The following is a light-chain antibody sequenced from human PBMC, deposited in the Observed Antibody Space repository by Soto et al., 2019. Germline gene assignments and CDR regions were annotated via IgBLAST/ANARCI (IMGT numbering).Light chain of an antibody. V-gene: IGLV2-14*01. J-gene: IGLJ2*01. CDR3: SSYTTSSTLV. CDR2: EVS. Sequence: QSALTQPASVSGSPGQSITISCTGTSSDIGGYNYVSWYQQHPGQAPKLMIYEVSNRPSGISNRFSGSKSGNTASLTISGLQAEDEADYYCSSYTTSSTLVFGGGTKLTV. CDR1: SSDIGGYNY.